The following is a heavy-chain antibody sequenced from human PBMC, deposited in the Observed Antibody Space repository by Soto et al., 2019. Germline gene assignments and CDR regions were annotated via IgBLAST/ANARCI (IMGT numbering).Heavy chain of an antibody. CDR2: IKQDGSEK. V-gene: IGHV3-7*01. D-gene: IGHD3-10*01. CDR1: GFTFSSYW. Sequence: GGSLRLSCAASGFTFSSYWMSWVRQAPGKGLEWVANIKQDGSEKYYVDSVKGRFTISRDNAKNSLYLQMNSLRAEDTAVYYCASLGYYYGSGSYYFEQAAFDIWGQGTMVTVSS. CDR3: ASLGYYYGSGSYYFEQAAFDI. J-gene: IGHJ3*02.